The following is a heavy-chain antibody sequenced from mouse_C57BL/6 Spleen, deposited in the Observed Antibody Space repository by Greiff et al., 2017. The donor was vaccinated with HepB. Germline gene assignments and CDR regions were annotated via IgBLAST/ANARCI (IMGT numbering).Heavy chain of an antibody. D-gene: IGHD1-1*01. CDR2: IDPSDSYT. CDR1: GYTFTSYW. Sequence: VQLQQPGAELVKPGASVKLSCKASGYTFTSYWMQWVKRRPGQGLEWIGEIDPSDSYTNYNQKFKGKATLTVDTSSSTAYMQLSSLTSEDSAVYYCARQGITTVVSPFAYWGQGTLVTVSA. J-gene: IGHJ3*01. CDR3: ARQGITTVVSPFAY. V-gene: IGHV1-50*01.